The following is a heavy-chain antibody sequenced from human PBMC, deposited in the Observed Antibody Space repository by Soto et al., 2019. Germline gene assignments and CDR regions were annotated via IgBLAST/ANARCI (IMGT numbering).Heavy chain of an antibody. CDR2: IDPSDSYT. D-gene: IGHD2-8*02. CDR1: GYSFTSYW. CDR3: ASSVLVTSTMNYFDL. J-gene: IGHJ4*02. V-gene: IGHV5-10-1*01. Sequence: PGESLKISCKGSGYSFTSYWISCVRQMPGKGLEWMGRIDPSDSYTNYSPSFQGHVTISADKSISTAYLQWSSLKASDTAMYYCASSVLVTSTMNYFDLWGQGTMVTVSS.